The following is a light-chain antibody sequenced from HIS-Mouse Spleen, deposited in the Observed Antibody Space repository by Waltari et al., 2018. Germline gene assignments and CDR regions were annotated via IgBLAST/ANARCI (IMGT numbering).Light chain of an antibody. CDR3: SSYAGSSTVV. CDR1: SSDVGSFNL. CDR2: EGS. Sequence: QSALTQPASVSGSPGQSITISCTGTSSDVGSFNLVSCYQQHPGKAPELMIYEGSKRPSGVSNRFSGSKSGNTASLTISGLQAEDQADYYGSSYAGSSTVVFGGGTKLTVL. V-gene: IGLV2-23*01. J-gene: IGLJ2*01.